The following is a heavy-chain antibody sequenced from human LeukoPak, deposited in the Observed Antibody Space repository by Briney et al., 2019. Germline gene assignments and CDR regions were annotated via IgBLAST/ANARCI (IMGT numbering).Heavy chain of an antibody. V-gene: IGHV3-53*04. CDR2: VYSNNST. Sequence: PGRSLRLSCAASGFTVSRTYMSWVRQAPGKGLEWVAVVYSNNSTYYADSVKGRFTISRHSSKNTLLLQMNSLRAEDTAMYYCARDYMIRGMDVWGQGTTVTASS. CDR1: GFTVSRTY. CDR3: ARDYMIRGMDV. J-gene: IGHJ6*02. D-gene: IGHD3-16*01.